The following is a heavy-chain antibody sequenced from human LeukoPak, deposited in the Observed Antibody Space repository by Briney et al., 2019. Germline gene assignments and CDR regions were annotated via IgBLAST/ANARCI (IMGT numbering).Heavy chain of an antibody. J-gene: IGHJ3*02. Sequence: ASVKVSCKASGGTFSSYAISWVRQAPGQGLEWMGGIIPIFGTANYAQKFQGRVTITADESTSTAYMELSSLRSEDTAVYYCARGSTPYIVVVPAARGAFDIWGQGTMVTVSS. V-gene: IGHV1-69*13. D-gene: IGHD2-2*01. CDR1: GGTFSSYA. CDR3: ARGSTPYIVVVPAARGAFDI. CDR2: IIPIFGTA.